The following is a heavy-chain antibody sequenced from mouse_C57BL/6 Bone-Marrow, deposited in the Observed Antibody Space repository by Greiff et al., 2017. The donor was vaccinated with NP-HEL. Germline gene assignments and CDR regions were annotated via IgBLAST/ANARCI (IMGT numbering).Heavy chain of an antibody. D-gene: IGHD1-1*01. CDR3: ARNPSQYYGSSYHYWYFDV. J-gene: IGHJ1*03. CDR1: GYTFTSYW. Sequence: QVQLQQPGAELVRPGSSVKLSCKASGYTFTSYWMHWVKQRPIQGLEWIGNIDPSDSETHYNQKFKDKATLTVDKSSSTAYMQLSSLTSEDSAVYYCARNPSQYYGSSYHYWYFDVWGTGTTVTVSS. V-gene: IGHV1-52*01. CDR2: IDPSDSET.